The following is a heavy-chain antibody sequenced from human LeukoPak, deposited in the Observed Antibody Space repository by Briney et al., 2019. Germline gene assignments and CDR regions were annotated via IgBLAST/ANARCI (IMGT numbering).Heavy chain of an antibody. J-gene: IGHJ4*02. CDR1: GSSFTSYW. D-gene: IGHD3-10*02. Sequence: GASLKISCKGSGSSFTSYWIAWVRQLPGKGLEWVGAIYTADSDTRYSPSFQGQVTISADKSITTAYLQWSSLKASDTAMYYCARGTSYYVNLDYWGQGTLVIVSS. CDR2: IYTADSDT. CDR3: ARGTSYYVNLDY. V-gene: IGHV5-51*01.